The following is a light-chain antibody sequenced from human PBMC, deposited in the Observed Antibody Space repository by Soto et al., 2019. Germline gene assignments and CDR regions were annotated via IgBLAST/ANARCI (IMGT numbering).Light chain of an antibody. V-gene: IGLV1-44*01. CDR2: SNN. CDR3: AAWDDSLQRYV. Sequence: QPVLTQPPSASGTPGQRVTISCSGSSSNIGSNTVNWYQQLPGTAPKLLIYSNNQRPSGVPDRFSGSKSGTSASLAISGLQSEDEADYYCAAWDDSLQRYVFGTGTKVTVL. J-gene: IGLJ1*01. CDR1: SSNIGSNT.